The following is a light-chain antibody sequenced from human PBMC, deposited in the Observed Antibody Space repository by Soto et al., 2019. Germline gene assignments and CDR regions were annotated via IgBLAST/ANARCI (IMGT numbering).Light chain of an antibody. CDR3: CSYTSGTAPFV. CDR2: EVA. Sequence: QSALTQPSSVSGSPGQSITISCTGTSTDIGSYNYVSWYQHRPGEAPKLIIYEVANRPSGVSDRFSGSKSGNTASLTISGLQAEDEADYHCCSYTSGTAPFVFGTGTKGTVL. CDR1: STDIGSYNY. V-gene: IGLV2-14*01. J-gene: IGLJ1*01.